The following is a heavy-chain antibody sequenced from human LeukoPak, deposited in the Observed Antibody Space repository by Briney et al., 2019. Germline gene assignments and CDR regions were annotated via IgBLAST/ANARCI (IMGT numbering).Heavy chain of an antibody. CDR3: ARDAYSSGWSHYYYYGMDV. CDR2: IYSGGST. Sequence: GGSLRLSCAASGFTVSSNYMSWVRQAPGKGLEWVSVIYSGGSTYYADSVKDRFTISRDNSKNTLYLQMNSLRAEDTAVYYCARDAYSSGWSHYYYYGMDVWGQGTTVTVSS. D-gene: IGHD6-19*01. V-gene: IGHV3-53*01. J-gene: IGHJ6*02. CDR1: GFTVSSNY.